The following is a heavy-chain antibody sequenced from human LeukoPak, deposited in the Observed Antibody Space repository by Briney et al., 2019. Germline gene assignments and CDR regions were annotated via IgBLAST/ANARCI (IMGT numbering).Heavy chain of an antibody. V-gene: IGHV4-59*01. Sequence: SETLSLTCTVSGGSISSYYWSWIRQPPGKGLEWIGYIYYSGSTNYNPSLKSRVTISVDTSKNQFSLKLSSVTAADTAVYYCARGVLDPWGQGTLVTVSS. CDR2: IYYSGST. J-gene: IGHJ5*02. CDR1: GGSISSYY. CDR3: ARGVLDP. D-gene: IGHD2-8*01.